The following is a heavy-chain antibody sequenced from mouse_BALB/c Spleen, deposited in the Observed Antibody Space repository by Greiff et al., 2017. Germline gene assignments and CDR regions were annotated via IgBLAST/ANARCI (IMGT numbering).Heavy chain of an antibody. Sequence: EVMFVESGGGLVKPGGSLKLSCAASGFTFSSYAMSWVRQTPEKRLEWVATISSGGSYTYYPDSVKGRFTISRDNAKNTLYLQMSSLRSEDTAMYYCARGGRYAFDYWGQGTTLTVSS. CDR3: ARGGRYAFDY. CDR1: GFTFSSYA. J-gene: IGHJ2*01. CDR2: ISSGGSYT. D-gene: IGHD2-14*01. V-gene: IGHV5-9-1*01.